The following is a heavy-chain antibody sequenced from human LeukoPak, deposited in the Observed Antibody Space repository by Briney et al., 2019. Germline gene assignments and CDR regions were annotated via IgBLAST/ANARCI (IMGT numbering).Heavy chain of an antibody. CDR2: IYYSGST. Sequence: SETLSLTCTVSGGSISSSGYYWGWIRQPPGKGLEWIGSIYYSGSTYYNPSLKSRVTISVDTSKNQFSLKLSSVTAADTAVYYCARRYSSSWYPFDYWGQGTLVTVSS. CDR1: GGSISSSGYY. D-gene: IGHD6-13*01. CDR3: ARRYSSSWYPFDY. V-gene: IGHV4-39*01. J-gene: IGHJ4*02.